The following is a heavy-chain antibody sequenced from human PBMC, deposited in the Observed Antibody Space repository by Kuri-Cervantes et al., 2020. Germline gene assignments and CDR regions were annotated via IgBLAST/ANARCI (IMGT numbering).Heavy chain of an antibody. D-gene: IGHD5-24*01. CDR1: GFTFSSYA. Sequence: GESLKISCAASGFTFSSYAMHWVRQAPGKGLEYVSAISSNGGRTYCANSVKGRFTISRDNSKNTLYLQMNSLRAEDTAVYYCARDGGWLQSQYYFDYWGQGTLVTVSS. CDR3: ARDGGWLQSQYYFDY. V-gene: IGHV3-64*01. J-gene: IGHJ4*02. CDR2: ISSNGGRT.